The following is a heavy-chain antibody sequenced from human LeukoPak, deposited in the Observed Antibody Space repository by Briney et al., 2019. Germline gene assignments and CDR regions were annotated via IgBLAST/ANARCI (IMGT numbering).Heavy chain of an antibody. CDR1: GFTFDDYA. J-gene: IGHJ6*02. D-gene: IGHD3-22*01. CDR3: AKDSSGYYSPYYYYYGMDV. V-gene: IGHV3-9*01. CDR2: ISWNSGSI. Sequence: HPGRSLRLSCAASGFTFDDYAMHWVRQAPGKGLEWVSGISWNSGSIGYADSVKGRFTISRDNAKNSLYLQMNSLRAEGTALYYCAKDSSGYYSPYYYYYGMDVWGQGTTVTVSS.